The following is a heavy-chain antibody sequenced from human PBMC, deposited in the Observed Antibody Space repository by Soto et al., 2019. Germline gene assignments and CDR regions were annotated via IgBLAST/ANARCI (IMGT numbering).Heavy chain of an antibody. D-gene: IGHD3-10*01. V-gene: IGHV1-69*02. J-gene: IGHJ4*02. CDR2: IIPILGIA. CDR3: ASANDNLHMVRGVTVDY. Sequence: QVQLVQSGAEVKKPGSSVKVSCKASGGTFSSYTISWVRQAPGQGLEWMGRIIPILGIANYAQKFQGRVTITADKSTSTAYMELSSLRSEDTAVYYCASANDNLHMVRGVTVDYWGQGTLVTVSS. CDR1: GGTFSSYT.